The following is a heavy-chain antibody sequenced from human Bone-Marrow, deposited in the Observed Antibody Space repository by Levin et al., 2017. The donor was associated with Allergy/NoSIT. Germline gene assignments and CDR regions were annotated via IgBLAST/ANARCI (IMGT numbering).Heavy chain of an antibody. V-gene: IGHV3-23*01. D-gene: IGHD3-22*01. CDR2: ISASGT. CDR3: AKDHDSYGYPTFDY. CDR1: GFTFSRLA. J-gene: IGHJ4*02. Sequence: GGSLRLSCAASGFTFSRLAMSWVRQAPGKGLEWVSTISASGTYYADSVTGRFTISRDNSENTLSLQLNSLRAEDTAVYYCAKDHDSYGYPTFDYWGQGTLVTVSS.